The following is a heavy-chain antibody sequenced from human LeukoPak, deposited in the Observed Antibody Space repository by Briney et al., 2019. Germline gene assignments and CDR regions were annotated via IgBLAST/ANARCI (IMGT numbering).Heavy chain of an antibody. V-gene: IGHV3-7*03. Sequence: GGSLRLSCVASGFTFSTYWMSWVRQAPGKGLEWVANIKEDGGEKYYVDSVKGRFTISRDNAKNSLYLQMNSLRAEDTAVYYCAKSVSPRPIATDFDYWGQGTLVTVSS. J-gene: IGHJ4*02. CDR3: AKSVSPRPIATDFDY. CDR1: GFTFSTYW. CDR2: IKEDGGEK. D-gene: IGHD2-21*01.